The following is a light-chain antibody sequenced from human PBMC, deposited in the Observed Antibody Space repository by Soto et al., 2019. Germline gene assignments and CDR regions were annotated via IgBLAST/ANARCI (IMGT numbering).Light chain of an antibody. CDR3: QQRSNWPLT. CDR1: HIVLYSSNNKNY. CDR2: DAS. V-gene: IGKV4-1*01. Sequence: IVMTQSPESLAVSLGERATINCKSSHIVLYSSNNKNYLNWYQQKPGQPPRLLIYDASNRATGIPARFSGSGSGTDFTLTISSLEPEDFAVYYCQQRSNWPLTFGGGTKVDIK. J-gene: IGKJ4*01.